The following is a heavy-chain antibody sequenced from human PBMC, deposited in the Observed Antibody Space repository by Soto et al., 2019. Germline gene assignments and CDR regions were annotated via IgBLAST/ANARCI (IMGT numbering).Heavy chain of an antibody. V-gene: IGHV3-23*01. Sequence: GGSLRLSCAASGFTFSSYAMSWVRQAPGKGLEWVSAISGSGGSTYYADSVKGRFTISRDNSKNTLYLQMNSLRAEDTAVYYCAKAWLSHFYYYGMDVWGQGTTVTAP. CDR3: AKAWLSHFYYYGMDV. CDR2: ISGSGGST. D-gene: IGHD3-22*01. CDR1: GFTFSSYA. J-gene: IGHJ6*02.